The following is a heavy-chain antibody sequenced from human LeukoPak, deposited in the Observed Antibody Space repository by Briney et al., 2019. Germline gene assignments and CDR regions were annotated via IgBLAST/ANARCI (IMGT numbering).Heavy chain of an antibody. Sequence: ASVKVSCKASGYTFTSYGISWVRQAPGQGLEWMGWINPNSGGTNYAQKFQGRVTMTRDTSISTAYMELSRLRSDDTAVYYCARWGGYCSSTSCYTGFDYWGQGTLVTVSS. J-gene: IGHJ4*02. CDR3: ARWGGYCSSTSCYTGFDY. CDR2: INPNSGGT. CDR1: GYTFTSYG. V-gene: IGHV1-2*02. D-gene: IGHD2-2*02.